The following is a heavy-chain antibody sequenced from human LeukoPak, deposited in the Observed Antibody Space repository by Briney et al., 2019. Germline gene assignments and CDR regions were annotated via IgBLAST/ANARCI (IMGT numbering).Heavy chain of an antibody. V-gene: IGHV3-7*01. Sequence: GGSLRLSCAASGFSFSSYCMNWVRQAPGKGLEWVAIIREDGSETYYVDSVKGRFTISRDNTKNSLYLQMNSLRVEDTAVYYCAKAGGDIKYRHFDFWGQGTLVTVSS. CDR1: GFSFSSYC. CDR3: AKAGGDIKYRHFDF. CDR2: IREDGSET. J-gene: IGHJ4*02. D-gene: IGHD2-2*01.